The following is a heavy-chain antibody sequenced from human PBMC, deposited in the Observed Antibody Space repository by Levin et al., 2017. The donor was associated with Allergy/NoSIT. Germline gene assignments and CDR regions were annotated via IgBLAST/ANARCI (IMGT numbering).Heavy chain of an antibody. J-gene: IGHJ4*02. CDR1: GFTFSSYA. CDR2: ISGSGGST. D-gene: IGHD5-12*01. V-gene: IGHV3-23*01. Sequence: GESLKISCAASGFTFSSYAMSWVRQAPGKGLEWVSAISGSGGSTYYADSVKGRFTISRDNSKNTLYLQMNSLRAEDTAVYYCAKVGHGGYYYEFDYWGQGTLVTVSS. CDR3: AKVGHGGYYYEFDY.